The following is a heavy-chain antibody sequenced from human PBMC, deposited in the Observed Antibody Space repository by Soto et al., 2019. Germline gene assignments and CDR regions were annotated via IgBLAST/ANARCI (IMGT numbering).Heavy chain of an antibody. J-gene: IGHJ5*02. D-gene: IGHD2-8*01. CDR2: IYYSGST. Sequence: SETLSLTCTVSGGSISSGGYYWSWIRQHPGKGLEWIGYIYYSGSTYYNQSLKSRVTISVDTSKNQFSLKLSSVTAADTAVYYCARSRIVLMVYAENWFDPWGQGTLVTVSS. V-gene: IGHV4-31*03. CDR1: GGSISSGGYY. CDR3: ARSRIVLMVYAENWFDP.